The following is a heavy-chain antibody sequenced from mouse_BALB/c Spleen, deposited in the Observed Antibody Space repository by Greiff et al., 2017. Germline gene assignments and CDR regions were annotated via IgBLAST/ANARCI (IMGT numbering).Heavy chain of an antibody. Sequence: QVQLKQSGAELARPGASVKLSCKASGYTFTSYWMQWVKQRPGQGLEWIGAIYPGDGDTRYTQKFKGKATLTADKSSSTAYMQLSSLASEDSAVYYCARYSYSHCDYWGQGTTLTVSS. J-gene: IGHJ2*01. V-gene: IGHV1-87*01. CDR2: IYPGDGDT. D-gene: IGHD2-12*01. CDR1: GYTFTSYW. CDR3: ARYSYSHCDY.